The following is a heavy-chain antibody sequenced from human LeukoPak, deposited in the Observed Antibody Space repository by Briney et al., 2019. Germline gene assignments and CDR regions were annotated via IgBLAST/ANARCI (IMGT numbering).Heavy chain of an antibody. Sequence: ASVKVSCKASGYTFTSYGISWVRQAPGQGLEWMGWISAYNGNTNYAQKLQGRVTMTTDTSTSTAYMELRSLRSDDTAVHYCARDPGSSWSYYYYYYGMDVWGQGTTVTVSS. CDR2: ISAYNGNT. D-gene: IGHD6-13*01. CDR1: GYTFTSYG. CDR3: ARDPGSSWSYYYYYYGMDV. J-gene: IGHJ6*02. V-gene: IGHV1-18*01.